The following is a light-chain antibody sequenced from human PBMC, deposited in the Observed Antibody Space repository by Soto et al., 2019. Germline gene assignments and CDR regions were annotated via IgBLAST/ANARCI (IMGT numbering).Light chain of an antibody. V-gene: IGLV2-14*01. CDR2: DVS. J-gene: IGLJ1*01. Sequence: QSALTQPASVSGSPGQSITISCTGTSSDVGGYNYVSWYQQHPGKAPKLVIYDVSNRPSGVSNRFSGSKSGNTASLTISGIQAEDEAESYCSSYTSTSTYVFGTGTKVTVL. CDR3: SSYTSTSTYV. CDR1: SSDVGGYNY.